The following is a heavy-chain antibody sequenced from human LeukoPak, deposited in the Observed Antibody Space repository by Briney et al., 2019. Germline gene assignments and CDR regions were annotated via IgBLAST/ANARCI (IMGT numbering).Heavy chain of an antibody. V-gene: IGHV4-38-2*02. CDR2: IYHSGST. J-gene: IGHJ4*02. CDR1: GYSISSGYY. CDR3: ARAPLYYYDSSGYPLDYFDY. Sequence: SEILSLTCTVSGYSISSGYYWGWIRQPPGKGLEWIGSIYHSGSTYYNPSLKSRVTISVDTSKNQFSLKLSSVTAADTAVYYCARAPLYYYDSSGYPLDYFDYWGQGTLVTVSS. D-gene: IGHD3-22*01.